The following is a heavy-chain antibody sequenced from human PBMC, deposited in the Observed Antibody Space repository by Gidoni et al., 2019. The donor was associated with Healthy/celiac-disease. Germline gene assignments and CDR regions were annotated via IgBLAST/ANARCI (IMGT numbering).Heavy chain of an antibody. V-gene: IGHV3-74*01. CDR2: INSDGSST. Sequence: EVQLVESGGGLVQPGGSLRLSCAASGFPFSSYWMHWVRQAPGKGLVWVSRINSDGSSTSYADSVKGRFTISRDNAKNTLYLQMNSLRAEDTAVYYCARVSAELWFGEGDAFDIWGQGTMVTVSS. D-gene: IGHD3-10*01. J-gene: IGHJ3*02. CDR3: ARVSAELWFGEGDAFDI. CDR1: GFPFSSYW.